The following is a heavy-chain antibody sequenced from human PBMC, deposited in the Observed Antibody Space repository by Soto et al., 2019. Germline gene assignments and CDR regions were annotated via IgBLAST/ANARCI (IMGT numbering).Heavy chain of an antibody. V-gene: IGHV4-34*01. CDR2: INHSGST. D-gene: IGHD6-19*01. CDR3: ARGRRYRIAVAGTGRYYYYGMDV. J-gene: IGHJ6*02. CDR1: GGSFSGYY. Sequence: SETLSLTCAVYGGSFSGYYWSWIRRPPGKGLEWIGEINHSGSTNYNPALKSRVTISVDTSKNQFSLKLSSVTAADTAVYYCARGRRYRIAVAGTGRYYYYGMDVWGQGTTVTVSS.